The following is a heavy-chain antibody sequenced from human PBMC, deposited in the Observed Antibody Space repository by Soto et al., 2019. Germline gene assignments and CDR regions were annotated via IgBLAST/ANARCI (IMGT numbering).Heavy chain of an antibody. Sequence: QVQLVQSGAEVKKPGSSVKVSCKASGGTFSSYAISWERQAPGQGLEWMGGIIPISDTTNYAQKFQGSVTITADESTSTAYMELSSLRSEDTAVYYCARSQGSSTSLEIYYYYYYGMDVWGQGTTVTVSS. CDR2: IIPISDTT. J-gene: IGHJ6*02. CDR1: GGTFSSYA. CDR3: ARSQGSSTSLEIYYYYYYGMDV. V-gene: IGHV1-69*01. D-gene: IGHD2-2*01.